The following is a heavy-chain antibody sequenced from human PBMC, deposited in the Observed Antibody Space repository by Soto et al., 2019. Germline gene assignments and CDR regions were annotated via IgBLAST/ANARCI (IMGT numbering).Heavy chain of an antibody. Sequence: PGGSLRLSCAASGFTFSSYAMHWVRQAPGKGLEYVSAISSNGGSTYYADSVKGRFTISRDNSKNTLYLQMGSLRAEDMAVYYCERDRSDYGMDVWGQGTTVTVSS. V-gene: IGHV3-64*02. CDR1: GFTFSSYA. CDR2: ISSNGGST. CDR3: ERDRSDYGMDV. J-gene: IGHJ6*02.